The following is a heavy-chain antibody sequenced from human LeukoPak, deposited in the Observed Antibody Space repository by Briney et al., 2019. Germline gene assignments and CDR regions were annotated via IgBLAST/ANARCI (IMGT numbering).Heavy chain of an antibody. CDR1: GFTFSDYC. Sequence: PGGSLRLSCAASGFTFSDYCMSWIRQAPGKGLEWVSYISSSSSYTNYADSVKGRFTISRDNAKNSLYLQMNSLRAEDTAVYYCARVPIDYGGNSGVDYWGQGTLVTVSS. CDR3: ARVPIDYGGNSGVDY. CDR2: ISSSSSYT. V-gene: IGHV3-11*05. D-gene: IGHD4-23*01. J-gene: IGHJ4*02.